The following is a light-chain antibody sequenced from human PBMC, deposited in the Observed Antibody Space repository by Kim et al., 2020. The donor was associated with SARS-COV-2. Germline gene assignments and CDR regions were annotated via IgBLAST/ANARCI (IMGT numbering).Light chain of an antibody. CDR1: QGMSND. Sequence: SAAQGHRVTITCRASQGMSNDLGWYQQKPGKAATLLMYVASSLQSGVPSRFSGSGSGTNFAHTITNLQPEGFATYYCLQHYNHPRTFGQGTKLEI. J-gene: IGKJ2*01. CDR3: LQHYNHPRT. CDR2: VAS. V-gene: IGKV1-6*01.